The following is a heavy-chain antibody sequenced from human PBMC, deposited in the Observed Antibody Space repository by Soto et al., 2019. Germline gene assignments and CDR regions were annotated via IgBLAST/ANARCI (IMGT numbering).Heavy chain of an antibody. J-gene: IGHJ6*02. CDR2: ISGSGGST. V-gene: IGHV3-23*01. CDR1: GFTFSSYA. CDR3: AKDKGTVTMRYYHGMDV. D-gene: IGHD4-4*01. Sequence: GGSLRLSCAASGFTFSSYAMCWARPAAGRGLEWVLAISGSGGSTYYADSVKGRFTISRDNSKNTLYLQMNSLRAEDTAVYYCAKDKGTVTMRYYHGMDVWGQGTTVPVSS.